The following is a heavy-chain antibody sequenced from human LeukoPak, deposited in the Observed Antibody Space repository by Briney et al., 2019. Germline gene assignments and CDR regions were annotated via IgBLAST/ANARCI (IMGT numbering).Heavy chain of an antibody. Sequence: SVKVSCKASGGTFSSYAISWLRQAPGQGLEWMGGIMPIFGTANYAQKFQGRVTITADESTSTAYMELSSLRSEDTAVYYCARDYDFWSGYYTSRDYYYYMDVWGKGTTVTVSS. CDR3: ARDYDFWSGYYTSRDYYYYMDV. J-gene: IGHJ6*03. CDR1: GGTFSSYA. V-gene: IGHV1-69*13. CDR2: IMPIFGTA. D-gene: IGHD3-3*01.